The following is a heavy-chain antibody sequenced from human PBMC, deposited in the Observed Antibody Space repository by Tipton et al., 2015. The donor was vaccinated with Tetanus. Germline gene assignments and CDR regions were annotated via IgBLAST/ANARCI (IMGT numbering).Heavy chain of an antibody. CDR1: GFTFHRFG. Sequence: GSLRLSCAAPGFTFHRFGMTWVRQVPGKGLEWVAGINWNGTNTGYGDSVKGRFIVSRDNVKNFLYLEMNNLRVEDTAFYHCARDHWGLDSALGSYFFNGFDPWGQGTQVIVSS. CDR3: ARDHWGLDSALGSYFFNGFDP. D-gene: IGHD3-10*01. J-gene: IGHJ5*02. V-gene: IGHV3-20*01. CDR2: INWNGTNT.